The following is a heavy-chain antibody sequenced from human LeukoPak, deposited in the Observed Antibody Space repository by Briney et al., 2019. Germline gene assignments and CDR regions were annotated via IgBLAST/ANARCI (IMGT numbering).Heavy chain of an antibody. D-gene: IGHD2-2*02. CDR3: ARVYCSSTSCYTGYDY. CDR2: IIPILGIA. V-gene: IGHV1-69*04. CDR1: GGTFSSYA. J-gene: IGHJ4*02. Sequence: GSSVKVSCKASGGTFSSYAINWVRQAPGQGLEWMGRIIPILGIANYAQKFQGRVTITADKSTSTAYMELSSLRSEDTAVYYCARVYCSSTSCYTGYDYWGQGTLVTVSS.